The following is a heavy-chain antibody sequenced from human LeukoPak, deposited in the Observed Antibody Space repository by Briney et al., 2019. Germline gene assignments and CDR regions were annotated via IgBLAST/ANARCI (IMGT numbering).Heavy chain of an antibody. Sequence: SVKVSCKSSGGTFSSYAISWVRQPPGQGLEWMGGIIPIFGTANYAQKFQGRVTITTDESTSTAYIELSSLRSEDTAVYFCAVGSSSSFVNYMEVWGKGTTVTVSS. CDR1: GGTFSSYA. CDR2: IIPIFGTA. D-gene: IGHD6-6*01. CDR3: AVGSSSSFVNYMEV. J-gene: IGHJ6*03. V-gene: IGHV1-69*05.